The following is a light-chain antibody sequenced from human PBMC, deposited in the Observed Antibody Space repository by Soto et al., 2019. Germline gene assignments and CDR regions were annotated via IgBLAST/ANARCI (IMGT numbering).Light chain of an antibody. CDR3: LQDYNFPMT. V-gene: IGKV1-6*01. CDR2: AAS. J-gene: IGKJ1*01. CDR1: QGIRND. Sequence: AIQMTQSPSSLSASVGDRVTITCRASQGIRNDLGWYQQKPGKAPKLLIYAASSLQSGVPSRLSGSGSGTDFTITISSLQPEDFASDYCLQDYNFPMTFGQGTNVDIK.